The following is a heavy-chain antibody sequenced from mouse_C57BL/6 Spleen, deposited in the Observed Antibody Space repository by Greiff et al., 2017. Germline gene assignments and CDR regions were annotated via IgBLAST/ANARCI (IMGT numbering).Heavy chain of an antibody. CDR3: ARTGYSNYFDC. V-gene: IGHV14-2*01. Sequence: VQLQQSGAELVKPGASVKLSCTASGFNIKDYYMHWVQQRTEQGLEWIGRLDPEDGETKYAPKFQGKATITADTSSHTAYLQLSSLISEATALYYCARTGYSNYFDCWGPGTTRTVSS. CDR2: LDPEDGET. J-gene: IGHJ2*01. D-gene: IGHD2-5*01. CDR1: GFNIKDYY.